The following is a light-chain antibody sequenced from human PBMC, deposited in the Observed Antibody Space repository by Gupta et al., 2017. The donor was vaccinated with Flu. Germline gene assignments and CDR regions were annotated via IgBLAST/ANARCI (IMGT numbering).Light chain of an antibody. CDR3: QSYDTGLGGSGV. J-gene: IGLJ2*01. V-gene: IGLV1-40*01. CDR2: DND. Sequence: QSVLTQPPSVSGAPGQRVTISCTGSAPNIGAGHNVHWYQQLPGGAPKLLIYDNDNRPSGIPARFSGPKSGTSASLAITGLQAEDEADYYCQSYDTGLGGSGVFGGGTKLTVV. CDR1: APNIGAGHN.